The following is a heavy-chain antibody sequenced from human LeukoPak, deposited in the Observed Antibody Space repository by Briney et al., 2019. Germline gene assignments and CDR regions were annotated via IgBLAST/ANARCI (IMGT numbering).Heavy chain of an antibody. V-gene: IGHV3-23*01. CDR3: AKRLSVSIGTKYYFDY. J-gene: IGHJ4*02. CDR2: ISGDGDDT. Sequence: GGSLRLSCAASGFTFSSNAMSWVRQAPGKGLEWVTDISGDGDDTYYANSVKGRFTISRDNSKNTLYLQMNSLRAEDTAVYYCAKRLSVSIGTKYYFDYWGQGTLVTVSS. D-gene: IGHD1-1*01. CDR1: GFTFSSNA.